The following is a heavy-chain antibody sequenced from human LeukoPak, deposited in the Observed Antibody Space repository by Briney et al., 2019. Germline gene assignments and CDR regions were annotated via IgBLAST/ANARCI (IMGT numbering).Heavy chain of an antibody. D-gene: IGHD4-23*01. CDR3: ARDILLVGGNCYDY. Sequence: SETLSLTCTVSGYPISSGYYWGWIRQPPGKGLEWIGGIYHRGSTYYNPSLKNRVTISIDTSKNLFSLKLSSVTAADTAIYYCARDILLVGGNCYDYWGQGTLVTVSS. CDR2: IYHRGST. V-gene: IGHV4-38-2*02. J-gene: IGHJ4*02. CDR1: GYPISSGYY.